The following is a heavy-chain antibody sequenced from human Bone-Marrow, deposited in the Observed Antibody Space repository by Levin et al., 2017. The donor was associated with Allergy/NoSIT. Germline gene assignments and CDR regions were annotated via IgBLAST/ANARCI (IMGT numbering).Heavy chain of an antibody. Sequence: PGGSLRLSCAASGFTFSSYGMHWVRQAPGKGLEWVAVIWYDGSNKYYADSVKGRFTISRDNSKNTLYLQMNSLRAEDTAVYYCARDRRFGFWSGYYYYYYGMDVWGQGTTVTVSS. CDR2: IWYDGSNK. CDR1: GFTFSSYG. V-gene: IGHV3-33*01. CDR3: ARDRRFGFWSGYYYYYYGMDV. J-gene: IGHJ6*02. D-gene: IGHD3-3*01.